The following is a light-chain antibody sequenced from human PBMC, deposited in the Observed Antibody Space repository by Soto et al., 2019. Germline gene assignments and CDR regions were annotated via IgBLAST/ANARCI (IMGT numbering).Light chain of an antibody. CDR1: QSISSL. CDR3: QQGSNWIT. CDR2: GAS. V-gene: IGKV3-11*01. Sequence: QSPATLPLSPGARDPLSCRASQSISSLLAWYQQKPGQPPRLLIYGASSRATGIPDRCSGSGSGTDFTLTISSLVPEDFAVYYCQQGSNWITFGQGTRLEIK. J-gene: IGKJ5*01.